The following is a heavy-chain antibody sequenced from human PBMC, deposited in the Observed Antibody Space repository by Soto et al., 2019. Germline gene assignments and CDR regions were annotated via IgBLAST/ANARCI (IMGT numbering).Heavy chain of an antibody. CDR2: IYYSGST. CDR1: GDSISSYY. J-gene: IGHJ5*02. CDR3: ARELTTVTTAWFDP. Sequence: SETLSLTCTVSGDSISSYYWSWIRQPPGKGLEWIGYIYYSGSTNYNPSLKSRVTISVDTSKNQFSLKLSSVTAADTAVYYCARELTTVTTAWFDPWGQGTLVTVSS. D-gene: IGHD4-17*01. V-gene: IGHV4-59*01.